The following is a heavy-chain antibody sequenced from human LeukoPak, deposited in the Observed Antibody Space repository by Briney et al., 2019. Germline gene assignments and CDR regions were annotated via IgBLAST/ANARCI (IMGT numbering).Heavy chain of an antibody. D-gene: IGHD3-3*01. CDR2: IKRDGSEK. Sequence: GGSLRLSCAASGFTFSSYWMSWGRQAPGKGLGWVANIKRDGSEKYYVDSVKGRFTLSRDNAKNSLYLQMNSLRAEDTAVYYCARALHYDFWSGYSFHYWGQGTLVTVSS. J-gene: IGHJ4*02. V-gene: IGHV3-7*01. CDR1: GFTFSSYW. CDR3: ARALHYDFWSGYSFHY.